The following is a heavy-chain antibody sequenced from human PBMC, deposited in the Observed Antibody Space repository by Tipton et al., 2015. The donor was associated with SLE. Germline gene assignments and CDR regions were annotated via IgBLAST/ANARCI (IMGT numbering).Heavy chain of an antibody. J-gene: IGHJ4*02. V-gene: IGHV3-48*03. Sequence: SLRLPCAASGFIFSSHEMNWVRQAPGKGLEWVSYISSGGTTIYYADSVKGRFTISRDNAKNSVHLQMNSLRAEDTALYYCARGGAGLFENWGQGTLVTVSS. CDR3: ARGGAGLFEN. D-gene: IGHD3-10*01. CDR1: GFIFSSHE. CDR2: ISSGGTTI.